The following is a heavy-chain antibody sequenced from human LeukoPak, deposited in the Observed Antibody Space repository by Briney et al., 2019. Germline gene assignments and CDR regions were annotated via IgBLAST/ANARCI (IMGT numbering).Heavy chain of an antibody. V-gene: IGHV4-4*07. CDR2: IYTSGST. Sequence: SETLSLTCTVSGGSISSYYWSWIRQPAGKGLEWIGRIYTSGSTNYNPSLKSRVTMSVDTSKNQFSLKLSSVTAADTAVYYCAREVKYYYGSGSSRYNWFDPWGQGTLVTDSS. CDR1: GGSISSYY. D-gene: IGHD3-10*01. CDR3: AREVKYYYGSGSSRYNWFDP. J-gene: IGHJ5*02.